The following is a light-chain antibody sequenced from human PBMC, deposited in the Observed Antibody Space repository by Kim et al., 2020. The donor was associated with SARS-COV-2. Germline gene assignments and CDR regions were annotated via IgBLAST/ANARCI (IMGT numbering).Light chain of an antibody. J-gene: IGLJ3*02. CDR3: QAWDSSTWV. Sequence: ESPGQTASITCSGDKLGDKYACWYQQKPGQSPVLVIYQDSKRPSGIPERFSGSNSGNTATLTISGTQAMDEADYYCQAWDSSTWVFGGGTKLTVL. CDR1: KLGDKY. CDR2: QDS. V-gene: IGLV3-1*01.